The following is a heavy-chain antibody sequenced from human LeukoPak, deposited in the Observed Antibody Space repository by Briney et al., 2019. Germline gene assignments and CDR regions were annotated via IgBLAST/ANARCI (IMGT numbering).Heavy chain of an antibody. CDR1: GYSISSGYY. CDR3: AGDYDDSGYYGI. V-gene: IGHV4-38-2*02. J-gene: IGHJ4*02. CDR2: THHSGTT. D-gene: IGHD3-22*01. Sequence: SETLSLTCTVSGYSISSGYYWGWIRQPPGKGLEWIGSTHHSGTTYSNPSLTTRVTISVDTSKNQFSLKLRSVTAADTAVYYCAGDYDDSGYYGIWGQGTLVTVSS.